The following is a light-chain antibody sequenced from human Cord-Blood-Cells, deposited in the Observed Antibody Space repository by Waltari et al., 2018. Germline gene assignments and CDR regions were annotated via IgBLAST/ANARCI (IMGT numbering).Light chain of an antibody. CDR2: DVS. Sequence: QSALTPPASVSGSPGQSITISCTGTTSDVGGYNYASWYHQHPGKAPKRMIYDVSNRPSGCSTRCSGSKSGTTASLTMSGLQAEDEADYYCSSYTSSSTLVFGGGTKLTVL. CDR1: TSDVGGYNY. V-gene: IGLV2-14*01. J-gene: IGLJ3*02. CDR3: SSYTSSSTLV.